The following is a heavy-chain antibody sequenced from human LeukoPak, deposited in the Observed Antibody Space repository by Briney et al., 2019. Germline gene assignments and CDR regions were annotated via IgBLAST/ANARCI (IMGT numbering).Heavy chain of an antibody. V-gene: IGHV3-53*01. CDR3: ARDRGTQDYFDY. D-gene: IGHD3-16*01. Sequence: GGSLRLSCAASGFAVSSHYMSWVRQAPGKGLEWVSVIYGGGSTHYADFVKGRFTISRDNSKNTLYLQMNSLRAEDTAVYYCARDRGTQDYFDYWGQGTLVTVSS. CDR2: IYGGGST. J-gene: IGHJ4*02. CDR1: GFAVSSHY.